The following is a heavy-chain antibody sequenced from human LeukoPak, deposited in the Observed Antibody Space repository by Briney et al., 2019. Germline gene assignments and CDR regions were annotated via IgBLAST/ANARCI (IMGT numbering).Heavy chain of an antibody. V-gene: IGHV3-23*01. CDR2: ISVSGGNT. Sequence: GGSLRLSCAASGFSFSSYAMSWVRQAPGKGLEWVSAISVSGGNTYYADSVKGRFTISRDNSKNTLYLQMNSLRAEDTAVYYYAKEAMTTVTTRGVYFDYWGQGTLVTVSS. CDR1: GFSFSSYA. CDR3: AKEAMTTVTTRGVYFDY. D-gene: IGHD4-17*01. J-gene: IGHJ4*02.